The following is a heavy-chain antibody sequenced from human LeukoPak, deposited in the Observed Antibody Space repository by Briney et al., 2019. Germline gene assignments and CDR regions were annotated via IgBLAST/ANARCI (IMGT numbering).Heavy chain of an antibody. CDR1: GYTFIGYY. D-gene: IGHD2-15*01. CDR2: IHPNSGGA. J-gene: IGHJ4*02. CDR3: ARSLGYCSGGSCYPHYYFDY. V-gene: IGHV1-2*02. Sequence: ASVKVSCKTSGYTFIGYYMHWLRQAPGQGLEWMGWIHPNSGGANNARKFQGRVTMTRDTSITTAYMELSRLTSDDTAVYYCARSLGYCSGGSCYPHYYFDYWGQGTLVTVSS.